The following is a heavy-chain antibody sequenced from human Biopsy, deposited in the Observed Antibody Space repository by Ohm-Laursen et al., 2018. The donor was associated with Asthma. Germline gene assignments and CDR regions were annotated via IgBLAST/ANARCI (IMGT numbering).Heavy chain of an antibody. CDR3: ARDMGAGPNQPPSGSGSSHLYGMDV. CDR2: ISWNSGTI. Sequence: SLRLSCSAPGFSFDDYAMLWVRQAPGKGLEWVSGISWNSGTIGYADSVKGRFTISRDNAKNSLYLQMNSLGPEDTAVYYCARDMGAGPNQPPSGSGSSHLYGMDVWGQGTTVTVSS. CDR1: GFSFDDYA. D-gene: IGHD3-10*01. V-gene: IGHV3-9*01. J-gene: IGHJ6*02.